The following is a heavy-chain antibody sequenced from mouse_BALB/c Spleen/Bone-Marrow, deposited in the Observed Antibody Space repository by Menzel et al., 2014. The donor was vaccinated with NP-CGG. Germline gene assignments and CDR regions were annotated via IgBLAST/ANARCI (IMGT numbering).Heavy chain of an antibody. D-gene: IGHD1-1*01. V-gene: IGHV14-3*02. Sequence: VQLQQSGAELVKPGASVKLSCTASGFNIKDTYMHWVKQRPEQGLEWIGRIDPANGNTKYDPKFQGKATITADTSSNTAYLQLSSLTSEDTAVYYCASYYYGGSLFAYWGQGTLVTVSA. J-gene: IGHJ3*01. CDR2: IDPANGNT. CDR3: ASYYYGGSLFAY. CDR1: GFNIKDTY.